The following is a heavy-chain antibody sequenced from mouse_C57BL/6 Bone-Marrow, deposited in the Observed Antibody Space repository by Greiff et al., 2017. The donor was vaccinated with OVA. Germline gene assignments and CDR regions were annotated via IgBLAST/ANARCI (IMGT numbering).Heavy chain of an antibody. CDR2: IYPGSGNT. CDR3: ARGDWDYFDY. CDR1: GYTFTDYY. V-gene: IGHV1-84*01. Sequence: QVQLKESGPELVKPGASVKISCKASGYTFTDYYINWVKQRPGQGLEWIGWIYPGSGNTKYNEKFKGKAALTVDTSSSTAYMQLSSLTSEDSAVYFWARGDWDYFDYWGQGTTLTVSS. D-gene: IGHD4-1*01. J-gene: IGHJ2*01.